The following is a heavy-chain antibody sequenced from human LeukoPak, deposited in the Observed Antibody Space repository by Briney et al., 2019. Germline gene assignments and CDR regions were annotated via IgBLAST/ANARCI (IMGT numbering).Heavy chain of an antibody. CDR2: ISYDGSNK. Sequence: PGRSLRLSCAASGFTFSSYGMHWVRQAPGKGLEWVAVISYDGSNKYYADSVKSRFTISRDNSKNTLYLQMNSLRAEDTAVYYCASGKYYYDSSGYYNYWGQGTLVTVSS. J-gene: IGHJ4*02. D-gene: IGHD3-22*01. CDR3: ASGKYYYDSSGYYNY. V-gene: IGHV3-30*03. CDR1: GFTFSSYG.